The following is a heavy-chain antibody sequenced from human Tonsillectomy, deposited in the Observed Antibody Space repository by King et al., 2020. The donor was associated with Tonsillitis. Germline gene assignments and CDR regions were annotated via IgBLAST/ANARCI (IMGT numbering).Heavy chain of an antibody. CDR1: GYTFTTYA. Sequence: VQLVESGAEVKKPGASVKVSCKASGYTFTTYAMHWVRQAPGQRLEWMGWINAGNGNTKYSQKFQGRVTITRDTSASTAYMELSSLRSEDTAVYYCARAGYCSTTSGSDAFDIWGQGTMVTVSS. CDR2: INAGNGNT. V-gene: IGHV1-3*01. D-gene: IGHD2-2*01. CDR3: ARAGYCSTTSGSDAFDI. J-gene: IGHJ3*02.